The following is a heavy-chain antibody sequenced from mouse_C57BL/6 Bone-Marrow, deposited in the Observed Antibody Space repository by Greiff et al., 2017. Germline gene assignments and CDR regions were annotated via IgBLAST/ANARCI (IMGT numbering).Heavy chain of an antibody. CDR3: AILGY. V-gene: IGHV1-74*01. Sequence: VQLQQSGAELVKPGASVKVSCKASGYTFTSYWMHWVKQRPGQGLEWIGRIHPSASDTNYNQQFKGKATLTVDKSSSTAYMQLSSLTSEDTAVSYCAILGYWGQGTTLTVSS. CDR2: IHPSASDT. CDR1: GYTFTSYW. D-gene: IGHD4-1*01. J-gene: IGHJ2*01.